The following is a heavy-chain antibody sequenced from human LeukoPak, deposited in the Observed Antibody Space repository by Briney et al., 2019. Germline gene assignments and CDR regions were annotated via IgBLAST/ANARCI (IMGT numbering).Heavy chain of an antibody. CDR2: IYSGGST. J-gene: IGHJ4*02. Sequence: GGSLRLSCAASGFTASSNYMSWVRQAPGKGLEWVSVIYSGGSTYYADSVKGRFTISRDNSKNTLYLQMNSLRAEDTVVYYCARGLRLFDYWGQGTLVTVSS. V-gene: IGHV3-53*01. CDR3: ARGLRLFDY. CDR1: GFTASSNY. D-gene: IGHD6-25*01.